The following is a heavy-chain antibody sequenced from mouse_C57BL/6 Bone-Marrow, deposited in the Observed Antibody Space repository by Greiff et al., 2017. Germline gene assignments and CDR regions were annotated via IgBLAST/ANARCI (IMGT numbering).Heavy chain of an antibody. V-gene: IGHV1-72*01. CDR1: GYTFTSYW. D-gene: IGHD1-1*01. CDR3: ARGSRGYYGIGYAMGY. Sequence: QVQLQQPGPELVKPGASVKLSCKASGYTFTSYWMHWVKQRPGRGLEWIGRIVPSRGGTKYNEKFKSKATLAVDKASSTAYMQLSSLTSENSAVSYCARGSRGYYGIGYAMGYWGQGTSVTVSS. CDR2: IVPSRGGT. J-gene: IGHJ4*01.